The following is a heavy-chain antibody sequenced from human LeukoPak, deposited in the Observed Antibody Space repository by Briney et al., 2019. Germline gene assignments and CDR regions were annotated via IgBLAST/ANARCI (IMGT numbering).Heavy chain of an antibody. CDR1: GFTFSSYW. Sequence: GGSLRLSCAASGFTFSSYWMSWVRQAPGKGLEWVANIKQDGSEKYYVDSVKGRFTISRDNAKNSLYLQMNSLRAEDTAVYYCARDRLAVAGYYYYYYMDVWGKGTTVTISS. D-gene: IGHD6-19*01. CDR3: ARDRLAVAGYYYYYYMDV. V-gene: IGHV3-7*01. CDR2: IKQDGSEK. J-gene: IGHJ6*03.